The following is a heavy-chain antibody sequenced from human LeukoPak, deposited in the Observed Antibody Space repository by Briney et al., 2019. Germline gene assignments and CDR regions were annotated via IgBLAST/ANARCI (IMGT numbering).Heavy chain of an antibody. V-gene: IGHV3-15*07. CDR2: IKSKTDGGTT. J-gene: IGHJ4*02. CDR3: AKDLNRGLPDY. D-gene: IGHD2-21*01. Sequence: GGSLRLSCAASGFTFSNAWMNWVRQAPGKGLEWVGRIKSKTDGGTTDYAAPVKGRFTISRDNSKNTLYLQMSSLRAEDTAVYYCAKDLNRGLPDYWGQGTLVTVSS. CDR1: GFTFSNAW.